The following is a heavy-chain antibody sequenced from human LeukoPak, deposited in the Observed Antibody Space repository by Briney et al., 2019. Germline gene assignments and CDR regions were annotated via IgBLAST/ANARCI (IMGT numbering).Heavy chain of an antibody. CDR3: ARGPGEYYYDSSGYYPFDY. CDR1: GGSISSSSYY. CDR2: IYYSGST. Sequence: SETLSLTCTVSGGSISSSSYYWGWIRQPPGKGLEWVGTIYYSGSTYYNPSLKSRLTISVDSSKNQFSLKLSSVTAADTAVYYCARGPGEYYYDSSGYYPFDYWGQGTLVTVSS. V-gene: IGHV4-39*07. D-gene: IGHD3-22*01. J-gene: IGHJ4*02.